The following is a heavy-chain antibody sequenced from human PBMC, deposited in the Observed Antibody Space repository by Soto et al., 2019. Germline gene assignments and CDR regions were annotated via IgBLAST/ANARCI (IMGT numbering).Heavy chain of an antibody. J-gene: IGHJ5*02. CDR1: GGSFSGYY. V-gene: IGHV4-34*01. D-gene: IGHD3-10*01. CDR2: INHSRST. CDR3: ARGLITMVRGVIFGWFDP. Sequence: SETLSLTCAVYGGSFSGYYWSWIRQPPGKGLEWIGEINHSRSTNYNPSLKSRVTISVDTSRNQFSLKLSSVTAADTALYYFARGLITMVRGVIFGWFDPWGQGTLVTVSS.